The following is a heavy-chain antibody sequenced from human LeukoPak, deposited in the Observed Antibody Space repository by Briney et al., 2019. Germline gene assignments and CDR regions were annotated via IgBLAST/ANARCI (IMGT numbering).Heavy chain of an antibody. J-gene: IGHJ4*02. D-gene: IGHD1-26*01. CDR3: ARGYGSYYRFVY. CDR2: IYYSGST. CDR1: GGSISSGGYY. Sequence: PSQTLSLTCTVSGGSISSGGYYWSWIRQHPGKGLEWIGYIYYSGSTYYNPSLKSRVTISVDTSKNQFSLKLSSVTAADTAVYYCARGYGSYYRFVYWGQGTLVTVSS. V-gene: IGHV4-31*03.